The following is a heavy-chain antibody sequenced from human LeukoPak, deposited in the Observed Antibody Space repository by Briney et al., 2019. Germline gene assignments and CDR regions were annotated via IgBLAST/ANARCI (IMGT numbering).Heavy chain of an antibody. Sequence: PSETLSLTCAVYGGSFSGYYWSWIRQPPGKGLEWIGEINHSGSTNYNLSLKSRVTISVDTSKNQFSLKLSSVTAADTAVYYCARGSGYVNFDYWGQGTLVTVSS. D-gene: IGHD5-12*01. CDR1: GGSFSGYY. CDR2: INHSGST. J-gene: IGHJ4*02. CDR3: ARGSGYVNFDY. V-gene: IGHV4-34*01.